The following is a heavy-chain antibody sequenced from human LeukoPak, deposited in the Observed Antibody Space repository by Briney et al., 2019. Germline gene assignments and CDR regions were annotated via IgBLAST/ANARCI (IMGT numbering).Heavy chain of an antibody. V-gene: IGHV3-11*01. CDR1: GFSISDYY. CDR2: ISSVTTAI. J-gene: IGHJ4*02. D-gene: IGHD6-13*01. CDR3: AKVAGYSYGKGAFDY. Sequence: GGSLRLSCAASGFSISDYYMSWIRQAPGEGLEWISYISSVTTAIHYADSVKGRFTISRDNAKNSLYLQMNSLRAEDTALYYCAKVAGYSYGKGAFDYWGQGTLVTVSS.